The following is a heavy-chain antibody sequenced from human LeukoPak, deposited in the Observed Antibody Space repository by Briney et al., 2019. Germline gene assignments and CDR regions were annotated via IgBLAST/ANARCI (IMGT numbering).Heavy chain of an antibody. CDR2: IDYSGST. V-gene: IGHV4-31*03. Sequence: PSETLSLTCTVSGGSISSGGYYWSWIRQHPGKGLGSLGYIDYSGSTYYNPSLKSRATIAVDTSKNQFSLKLSSVTAADKAVYSCARGGNAFDIWGQGTMVTVSS. D-gene: IGHD1-26*01. CDR3: ARGGNAFDI. J-gene: IGHJ3*02. CDR1: GGSISSGGYY.